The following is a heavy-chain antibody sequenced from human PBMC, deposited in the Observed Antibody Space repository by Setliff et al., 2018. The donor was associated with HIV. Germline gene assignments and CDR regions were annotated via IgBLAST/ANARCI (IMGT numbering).Heavy chain of an antibody. CDR2: INPGGGNT. CDR3: ARGLRGVIKGRYYYMDV. J-gene: IGHJ6*03. CDR1: GYTFTTYY. D-gene: IGHD3-10*01. V-gene: IGHV1-46*01. Sequence: VASVKVSCKASGYTFTTYYIHWMRQAPGQGLEWLAVINPGGGNTNYAQKFQGRVTVTRDTSTSKAYMELSSLRSEDTAVYFCARGLRGVIKGRYYYMDVWGKGTTVTVSS.